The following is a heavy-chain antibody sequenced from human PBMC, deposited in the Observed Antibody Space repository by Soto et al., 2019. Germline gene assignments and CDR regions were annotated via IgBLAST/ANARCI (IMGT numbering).Heavy chain of an antibody. CDR1: GFTFSVSA. J-gene: IGHJ3*02. CDR3: TREQLVGAFDI. D-gene: IGHD6-6*01. Sequence: ESGGGLVQPGGSLQLSCAASGFTFSVSAMHWVRQASGKGLEWVGRIRSKANSYATAYAASVNGRFTISRDDSKNTAYLRMNSLKTDDTAVYYCTREQLVGAFDIWGQGTMVTVSS. V-gene: IGHV3-73*01. CDR2: IRSKANSYAT.